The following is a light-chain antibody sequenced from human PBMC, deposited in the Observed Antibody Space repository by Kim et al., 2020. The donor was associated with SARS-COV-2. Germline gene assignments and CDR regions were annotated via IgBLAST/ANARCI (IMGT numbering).Light chain of an antibody. CDR1: QNIGNW. J-gene: IGKJ4*01. V-gene: IGKV3-11*01. CDR3: LQRRDWPLT. CDR2: DAS. Sequence: SLSPGERATLPCRVSQNIGNWLAWYQQKPGQAPRLLICDASSRATGVPARFSGSGSGTDFTLTISSLEPEDFAVYYCLQRRDWPLTFGGGTKLEIK.